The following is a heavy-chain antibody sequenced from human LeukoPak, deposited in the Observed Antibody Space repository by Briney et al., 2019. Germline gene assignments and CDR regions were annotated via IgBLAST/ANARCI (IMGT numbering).Heavy chain of an antibody. D-gene: IGHD3-22*01. CDR1: GYTFTSYG. CDR3: ARAAILIVVVPFDY. J-gene: IGHJ4*02. V-gene: IGHV1-18*01. CDR2: ISAYNGNT. Sequence: ASVKVSCKASGYTFTSYGISWVRQAPGQGLEWMGWISAYNGNTNYAQKLQGRVTMTTDTSTSTAYMELRSLRSDDTAVYYCARAAILIVVVPFDYWGQGTLVTVSS.